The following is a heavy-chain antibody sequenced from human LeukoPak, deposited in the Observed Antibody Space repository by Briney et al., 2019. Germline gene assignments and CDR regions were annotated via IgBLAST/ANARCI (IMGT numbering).Heavy chain of an antibody. J-gene: IGHJ4*02. Sequence: GGSLSLSCAASGFTVSSNYMSWVRQSPGKGLDWVSVIYSGGSTYYADSVKGRFTISRDNSKNTLYLQMNSLRAEDTAVYYCARGLWFGELPNKMTPFDYWGQGTLVTVSS. CDR1: GFTVSSNY. CDR3: ARGLWFGELPNKMTPFDY. CDR2: IYSGGST. V-gene: IGHV3-66*01. D-gene: IGHD3-10*01.